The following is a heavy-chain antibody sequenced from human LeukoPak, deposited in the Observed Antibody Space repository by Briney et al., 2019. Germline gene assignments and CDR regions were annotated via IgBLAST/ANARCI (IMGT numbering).Heavy chain of an antibody. CDR1: GGTFSSYA. J-gene: IGHJ5*02. Sequence: ASVKVSCKASGGTFSSYAISWVRQAPGQGLEWMGGIIPIFGTANYAQKFQGRVTITADESTSTAYMELSRLRSEDTAVYYCARVGPTQLLRYFDWLSLAWFDPWGQGTLVTVSS. V-gene: IGHV1-69*13. D-gene: IGHD3-9*01. CDR3: ARVGPTQLLRYFDWLSLAWFDP. CDR2: IIPIFGTA.